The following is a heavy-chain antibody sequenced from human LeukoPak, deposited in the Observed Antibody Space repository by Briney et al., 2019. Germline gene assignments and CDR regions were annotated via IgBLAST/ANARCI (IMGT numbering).Heavy chain of an antibody. Sequence: GGSLRLSCTAYGFTFGDYAVSWFRQAPGKGLEWVGFIRSKAYGWTTEYAASVKGRFTISRDDSKSIAYLQMNSLKTEDTAVYYCTRQGLAYYYDSTGYYPPGYWGQGTLVTVSS. CDR3: TRQGLAYYYDSTGYYPPGY. CDR1: GFTFGDYA. D-gene: IGHD3-22*01. J-gene: IGHJ4*02. V-gene: IGHV3-49*03. CDR2: IRSKAYGWTT.